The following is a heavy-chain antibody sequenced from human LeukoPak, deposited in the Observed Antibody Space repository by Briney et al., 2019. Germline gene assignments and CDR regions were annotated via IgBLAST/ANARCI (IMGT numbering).Heavy chain of an antibody. CDR3: ARGRAAAGTDY. CDR1: GGSFSSYY. Sequence: SETLSLTCAVYGGSFSSYYWSWIRQPPGKGLERIGEINHSGSTNYNPSLKSRVTISVDTSKNQFSLKLSSVTAADTAAYYCARGRAAAGTDYWGQGTLVTVSS. D-gene: IGHD6-13*01. J-gene: IGHJ4*02. CDR2: INHSGST. V-gene: IGHV4-34*01.